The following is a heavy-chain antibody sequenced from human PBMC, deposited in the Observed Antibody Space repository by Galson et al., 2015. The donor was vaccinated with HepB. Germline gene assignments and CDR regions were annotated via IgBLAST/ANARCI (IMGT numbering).Heavy chain of an antibody. V-gene: IGHV4-39*07. J-gene: IGHJ2*01. CDR3: ARIRTRLRWSHPGGRFDL. Sequence: LSLTCTVSGDSISNSIYYWAWIRQPPGKGLEWIGSISFSANPYCNPSLKSRVTISIDTSKNQFSLKLTSVTAADTAVYYCARIRTRLRWSHPGGRFDLWGRATLVTVSS. CDR1: GDSISNSIYY. D-gene: IGHD4-23*01. CDR2: ISFSANP.